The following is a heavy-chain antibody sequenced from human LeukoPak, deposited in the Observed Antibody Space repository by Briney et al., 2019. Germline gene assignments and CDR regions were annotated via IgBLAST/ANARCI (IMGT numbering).Heavy chain of an antibody. CDR1: GFTFSSYG. CDR3: ARDLARIQLWLRETHTENYYYYGMDV. CDR2: IWYDGSNK. J-gene: IGHJ6*02. V-gene: IGHV3-33*01. D-gene: IGHD5-18*01. Sequence: GRFLRLSCAASGFTFSSYGMHWVRQAPGKGLEWVAVIWYDGSNKYYADSVKGRFTISRDNSKNTLYLQMNSLRAEDTAVYYCARDLARIQLWLRETHTENYYYYGMDVWGQGTTVTVSS.